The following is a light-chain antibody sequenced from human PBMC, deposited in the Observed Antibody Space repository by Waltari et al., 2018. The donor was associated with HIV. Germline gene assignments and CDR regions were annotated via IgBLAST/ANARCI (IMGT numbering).Light chain of an antibody. CDR3: QQYYSHPRT. CDR2: WAS. V-gene: IGKV4-1*01. J-gene: IGKJ2*01. Sequence: IVLPQSPDSLTVSLGERATINCKASQSILFSTTNSNYLAWYQQKPGHPPKLLISWASGRRSGVPDRFSGAGSGTDFTLTITSLQAEDVAVYYCQQYYSHPRTFGQGTKLEI. CDR1: QSILFSTTNSNY.